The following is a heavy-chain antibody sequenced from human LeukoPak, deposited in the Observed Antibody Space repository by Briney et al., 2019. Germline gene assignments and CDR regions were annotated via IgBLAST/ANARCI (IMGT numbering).Heavy chain of an antibody. CDR3: AYDYGGNSGDY. CDR2: IYSGGST. D-gene: IGHD4-23*01. Sequence: GGSLRLSCAASGFTVSSNYMSWVRQAPGKGLEWVSVIYSGGSTYYADSVKGRFTISRDNSKNTLYLQMNSLRAEDTAVYYCAYDYGGNSGDYWGQGTLVTVSS. V-gene: IGHV3-53*01. J-gene: IGHJ4*02. CDR1: GFTVSSNY.